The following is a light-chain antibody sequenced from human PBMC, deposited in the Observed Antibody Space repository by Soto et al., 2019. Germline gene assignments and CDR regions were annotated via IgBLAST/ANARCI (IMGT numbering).Light chain of an antibody. Sequence: QSVLTQPPSVSAAPGQKVTISCSGSSSNIANNYVSWYQQLPGTAPKLLIYENNKRPSGIPDRFSGSKSGTSATLGITGLQTGDEADYYCETWDSSLSGLCVFGGGTKVTVL. J-gene: IGLJ3*02. V-gene: IGLV1-51*02. CDR2: ENN. CDR1: SSNIANNY. CDR3: ETWDSSLSGLCV.